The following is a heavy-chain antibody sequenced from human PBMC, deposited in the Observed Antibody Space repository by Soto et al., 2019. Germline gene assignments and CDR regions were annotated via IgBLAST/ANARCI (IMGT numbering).Heavy chain of an antibody. J-gene: IGHJ3*02. CDR1: GYTFTSCA. CDR2: INTNTGNP. CDR3: ARDKYSSSSGAFDI. Sequence: ASVKVSCKASGYTFTSCAMNWVRQAPGQGLEWMGWINTNTGNPTYAQGFTGRFVFSLDTSVSTAYLQICSLKAEDTAVYYCARDKYSSSSGAFDIWGQGTMVTVSS. D-gene: IGHD6-6*01. V-gene: IGHV7-4-1*01.